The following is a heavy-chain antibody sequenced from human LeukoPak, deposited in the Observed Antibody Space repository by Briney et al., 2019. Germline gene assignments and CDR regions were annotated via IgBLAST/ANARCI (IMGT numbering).Heavy chain of an antibody. J-gene: IGHJ4*02. Sequence: ASVKVSCKASGYTFASYGISWVRQAPGKGLEWMGGFDPEDGETNYAQKFQGRVTMTEDTSTDTAYMELSSLRSEDTAVYHCAGVVGARTGFDYWGQGTLVTVSS. CDR3: AGVVGARTGFDY. D-gene: IGHD1-26*01. CDR2: FDPEDGET. CDR1: GYTFASYG. V-gene: IGHV1-24*01.